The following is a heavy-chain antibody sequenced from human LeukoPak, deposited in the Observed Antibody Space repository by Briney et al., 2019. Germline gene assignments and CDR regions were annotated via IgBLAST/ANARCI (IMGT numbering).Heavy chain of an antibody. CDR1: GFTFSSYS. J-gene: IGHJ3*02. D-gene: IGHD3-9*01. V-gene: IGHV3-30*18. Sequence: GGSLRLSCAASGFTFSSYSMNWVRQAPGKGLEWVAVISYDGSNKYYADSVKGRFTISRDNSKNTLYLQMNSLRAEDTAVYYCAKDLFGYDILTGQGSSAFDIWGQGTMVTVSS. CDR3: AKDLFGYDILTGQGSSAFDI. CDR2: ISYDGSNK.